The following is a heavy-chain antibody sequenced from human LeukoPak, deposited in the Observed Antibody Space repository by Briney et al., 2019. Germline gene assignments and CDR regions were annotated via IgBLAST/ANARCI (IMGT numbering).Heavy chain of an antibody. D-gene: IGHD3-16*01. CDR1: GFTFSSYG. CDR3: ARERGGSSPAQDYYGMDV. Sequence: QPGRSLRLSCAASGFTFSSYGMHWVRQAPGKGLEWVAVIWYDGSNKYYADSVKGRFTISRDNSKNTLYLQMNSLRAEDTAVYYCARERGGSSPAQDYYGMDVWGQGTTVTVSS. V-gene: IGHV3-33*08. J-gene: IGHJ6*02. CDR2: IWYDGSNK.